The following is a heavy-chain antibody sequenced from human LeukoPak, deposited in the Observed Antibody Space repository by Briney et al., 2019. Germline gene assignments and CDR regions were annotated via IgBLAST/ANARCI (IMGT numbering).Heavy chain of an antibody. J-gene: IGHJ4*02. D-gene: IGHD3-22*01. CDR2: ISSSSSYI. CDR3: ARDIGGDTYYYDSSGYLDY. V-gene: IGHV3-21*01. Sequence: GALRLSCAASGFTFSSYSMNWVRQAPGKGLEWVSSISSSSSYIYYADSVKGRFTISRDNAKNSLYLQMNSLRAEDTAVYYCARDIGGDTYYYDSSGYLDYWGQGTLVTVSS. CDR1: GFTFSSYS.